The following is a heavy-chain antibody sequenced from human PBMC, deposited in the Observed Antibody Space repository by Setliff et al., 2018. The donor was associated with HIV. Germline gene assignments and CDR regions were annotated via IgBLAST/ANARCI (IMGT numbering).Heavy chain of an antibody. Sequence: GGSLRLSCAVSGFTFSSYAMSWVRQAPGKGLERVSAISGSAGSTYYADSVEGRFTISRDNSKNTLYLQMNSLRVEDTAVYYCAKDPRAAVATICDYWGQGTLVTVSS. J-gene: IGHJ4*02. CDR2: ISGSAGST. D-gene: IGHD5-12*01. V-gene: IGHV3-23*01. CDR3: AKDPRAAVATICDY. CDR1: GFTFSSYA.